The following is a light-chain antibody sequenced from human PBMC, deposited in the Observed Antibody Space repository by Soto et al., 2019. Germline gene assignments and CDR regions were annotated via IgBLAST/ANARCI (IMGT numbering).Light chain of an antibody. J-gene: IGKJ4*01. V-gene: IGKV3-20*01. CDR3: QQYGGSPPLT. Sequence: IVLTQSPGTLSLSPGERATLSCRASQSVSSSYLAWYQQKPGQAPRLLIYGASSRATGIPDRFSGSGSGTDFTLTISRLEPEDFAVYYCQQYGGSPPLTFGGGTKVELK. CDR2: GAS. CDR1: QSVSSSY.